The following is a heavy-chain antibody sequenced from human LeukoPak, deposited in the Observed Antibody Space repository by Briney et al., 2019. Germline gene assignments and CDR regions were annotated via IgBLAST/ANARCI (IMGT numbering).Heavy chain of an antibody. V-gene: IGHV1-69*02. CDR2: ITPVIGIA. J-gene: IGHJ6*02. D-gene: IGHD3-10*01. CDR3: ARGQPLGISGHGMDV. CDR1: GGTFSSHT. Sequence: GASVKVSCKASGGTFSSHTISWVRQAPGQGLEWMGRITPVIGIANYAKKLQGRVTITAHKPTSTAYMELSSLRSDDTAVYYCARGQPLGISGHGMDVWGQGTTVTVSS.